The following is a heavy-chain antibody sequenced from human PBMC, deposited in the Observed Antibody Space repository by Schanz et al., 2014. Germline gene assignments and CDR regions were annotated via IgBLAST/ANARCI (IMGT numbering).Heavy chain of an antibody. CDR2: IIPIHGIV. CDR3: ARSGGPEDVFDI. J-gene: IGHJ6*02. CDR1: GGTFSTYT. Sequence: QVHLVQSGAEVKKPGSSVKVSCKASGGTFSTYTISWVRQAPGQGLEWMGRIIPIHGIVNYAQRFQDRVRITADKSTSTAHMELSSLRSDDTAVYYCARSGGPEDVFDIWGQGTTVTVSS. V-gene: IGHV1-69*02. D-gene: IGHD2-15*01.